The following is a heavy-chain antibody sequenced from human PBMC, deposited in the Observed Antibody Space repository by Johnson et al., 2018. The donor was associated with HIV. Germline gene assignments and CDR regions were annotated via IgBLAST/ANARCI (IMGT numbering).Heavy chain of an antibody. CDR3: ARKQWLEIPSDALDV. CDR2: IYSDGSDT. CDR1: GFIFRNYW. J-gene: IGHJ3*01. D-gene: IGHD6-19*01. V-gene: IGHV3-74*03. Sequence: VQLVESGGDMVRPGGSLRLSCVASGFIFRNYWMHWVRQTPGKGLVWVARIYSDGSDTAYADSVKGRFTISRDNAKKTLYLQMNSLRAEDTAVYYCARKQWLEIPSDALDVWGQGTMVTVSS.